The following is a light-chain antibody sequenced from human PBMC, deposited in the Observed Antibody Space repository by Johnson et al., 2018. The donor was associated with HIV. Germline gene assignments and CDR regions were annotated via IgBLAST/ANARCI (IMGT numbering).Light chain of an antibody. Sequence: QSVLTQPPSVSAAPGQKVTISCSGSSSNIGNNYVSWYQQLPGRAPKLLIYDSNKRPSGIPDRFSGSKSGTSATLGITGLQTEDEADYFCGTWDSSLSGVFGTGTKVTVL. CDR2: DSN. J-gene: IGLJ1*01. V-gene: IGLV1-51*01. CDR1: SSNIGNNY. CDR3: GTWDSSLSGV.